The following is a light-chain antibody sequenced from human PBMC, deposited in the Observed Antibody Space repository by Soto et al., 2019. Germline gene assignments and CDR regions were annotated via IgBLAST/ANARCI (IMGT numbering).Light chain of an antibody. CDR3: QQSYRFPLWT. J-gene: IGKJ1*01. CDR1: QRIGPY. CDR2: AAT. V-gene: IGKV1-39*01. Sequence: DIQMTQSTSSLSASVGDSVTITCRASQRIGPYVNWYQQKPGKAPKLLISAATNLEDGVPSRFGGSGSGTNFSLSVSNLQPEDCATYYCQQSYRFPLWTVCQGTKVDIK.